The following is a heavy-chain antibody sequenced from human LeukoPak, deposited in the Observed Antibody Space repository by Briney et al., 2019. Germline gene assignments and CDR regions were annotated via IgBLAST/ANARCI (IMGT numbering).Heavy chain of an antibody. V-gene: IGHV4-34*01. CDR3: AREGYSSTYGAFDI. CDR2: INHSGST. CDR1: GGSFSGYY. J-gene: IGHJ3*02. Sequence: SETLSLTCAVYGGSFSGYYWSWIRQPPGKGLEWIGEINHSGSTNYNPSLKSRVTISVDKSKNQFSLKLSSVTAADTAVYYCAREGYSSTYGAFDIWGQGTMVTVSS. D-gene: IGHD6-13*01.